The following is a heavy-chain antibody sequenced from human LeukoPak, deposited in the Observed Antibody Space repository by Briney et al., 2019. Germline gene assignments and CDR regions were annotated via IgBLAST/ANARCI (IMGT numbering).Heavy chain of an antibody. V-gene: IGHV4/OR15-8*01. D-gene: IGHD3/OR15-3a*01. CDR3: ASNVDPD. Sequence: SETLSLTCIVSGGSTGRTHWWNWVRQPPGKGLEWIGEVSHSGSTTYNPSLESRVTISVDQSKNQFSLRLTSVTAADTAVYYCASNVDPDWGQGTLVTVSS. J-gene: IGHJ4*02. CDR1: GGSTGRTHW. CDR2: VSHSGST.